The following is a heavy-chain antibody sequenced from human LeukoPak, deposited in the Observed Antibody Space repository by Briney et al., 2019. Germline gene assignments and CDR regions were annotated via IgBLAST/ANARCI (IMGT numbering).Heavy chain of an antibody. V-gene: IGHV3-23*01. J-gene: IGHJ4*02. CDR1: GFTFDTYG. CDR3: ARGRDTAIFDY. CDR2: ISGSGGST. Sequence: GGSLRLSCAASGFTFDTYGMSWVRQAPGKGLEWVSAISGSGGSTYYADSVKGRFTISRDNSKNTLYLQMNSLRAEDTAVYYCARGRDTAIFDYWGQGTLVTVSS. D-gene: IGHD5-18*01.